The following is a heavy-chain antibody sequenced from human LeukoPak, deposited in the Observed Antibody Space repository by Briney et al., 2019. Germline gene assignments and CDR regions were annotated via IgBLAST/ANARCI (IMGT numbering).Heavy chain of an antibody. CDR1: DGSIRSSSHS. J-gene: IGHJ4*02. V-gene: IGHV4-39*07. D-gene: IGHD2-15*01. CDR2: IFYSGTT. CDR3: ASLGGYCSGGSCYSGDY. Sequence: SETLSLTCIVSDGSIRSSSHSWGWIRQPPGKGLEWIGSIFYSGTTYYNSSLKSRVTISADTSKNQFSLKLSSVTAADTAVYYCASLGGYCSGGSCYSGDYWGQGTLVTVSS.